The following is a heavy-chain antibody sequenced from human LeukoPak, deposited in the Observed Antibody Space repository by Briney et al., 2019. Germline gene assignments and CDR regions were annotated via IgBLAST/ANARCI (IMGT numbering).Heavy chain of an antibody. CDR2: IYSDGRT. Sequence: AEALSLTCTVSGGSISNYYWSWIRQPAGKGLEWIGRIYSDGRTNYDLSLSRRLAMSVDTSKNQFSRKLSSVTAADTAVYYCARDLSSRGVISLDYWGQGTLVTVSS. CDR3: ARDLSSRGVISLDY. D-gene: IGHD3-10*01. J-gene: IGHJ4*02. CDR1: GGSISNYY. V-gene: IGHV4-4*07.